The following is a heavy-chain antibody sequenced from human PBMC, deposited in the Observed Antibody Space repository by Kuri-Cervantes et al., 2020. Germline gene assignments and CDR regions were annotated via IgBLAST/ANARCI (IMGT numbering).Heavy chain of an antibody. D-gene: IGHD3-10*01. J-gene: IGHJ6*02. CDR1: GYTFTSYS. Sequence: SVKVSCKASGYTFTSYSISWVRQAPGQGLEWMGGIIPIFGTANYAQKFQGRVTITADESTSTAYMELRSLRSDDTAVYYCAREGKVVTMVRGVYYYYGMDVWGQGTTVTVSS. CDR2: IIPIFGTA. V-gene: IGHV1-69*13. CDR3: AREGKVVTMVRGVYYYYGMDV.